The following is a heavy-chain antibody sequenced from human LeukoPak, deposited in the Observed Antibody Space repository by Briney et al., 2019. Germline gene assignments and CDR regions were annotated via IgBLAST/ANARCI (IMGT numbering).Heavy chain of an antibody. V-gene: IGHV4-34*01. D-gene: IGHD3-10*01. CDR1: GGSFSGYY. Sequence: SETLSLTCAVYGGSFSGYYWSWLRQPPGKGLERLGEINHSGSTNYNPSLKSRVTISVDTSKNQFSLKLSSVTAADTAVYYCARSGNGSGSSYYFDYWGQGTLVTVSS. J-gene: IGHJ4*02. CDR2: INHSGST. CDR3: ARSGNGSGSSYYFDY.